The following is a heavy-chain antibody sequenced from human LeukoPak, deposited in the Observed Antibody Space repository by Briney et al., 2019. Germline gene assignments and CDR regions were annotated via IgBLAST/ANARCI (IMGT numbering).Heavy chain of an antibody. CDR3: ARMGSSLYGDYRDY. D-gene: IGHD4-17*01. Sequence: SETLSLTCTVSGGSISSDYWSWIRQPPGKGLEWIGEINHSGSTNYNPSLKSRVTISVDTSKNQFSLKLSSVTAADTAVYYCARMGSSLYGDYRDYWGQGTLVTVSS. CDR1: GGSISSDY. CDR2: INHSGST. V-gene: IGHV4-34*01. J-gene: IGHJ4*02.